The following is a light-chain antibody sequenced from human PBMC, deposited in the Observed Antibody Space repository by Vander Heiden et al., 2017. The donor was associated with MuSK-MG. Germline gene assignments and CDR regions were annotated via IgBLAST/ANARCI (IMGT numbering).Light chain of an antibody. CDR2: GAS. CDR3: QKYDSSLLT. V-gene: IGKV3-20*01. J-gene: IGKJ4*01. CDR1: QRITTSY. Sequence: IVLPQSPGTLSLSPGERVTLSCRASQRITTSYLAWYQQKPGQAPRLLIYGASNRATGIPDKFSGSGSGTDVTLTSRRLEPEDSAGYYCQKYDSSLLTCGGGTRVEIK.